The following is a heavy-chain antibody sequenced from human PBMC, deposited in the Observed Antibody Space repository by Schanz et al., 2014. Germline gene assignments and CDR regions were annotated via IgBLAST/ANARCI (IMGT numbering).Heavy chain of an antibody. CDR1: GFTFDPYA. Sequence: VQLVESGGGVVQPGGSLRLSCAASGFTFDPYAMHWLRQSPGKGLEWVSLVSASGGGPFYADSVKGRSTISRDNSRNTLYLQMSSLRDEDTAVYYCVRLDVHDYWGQGTLVAVSA. D-gene: IGHD3-16*01. J-gene: IGHJ4*02. CDR2: VSASGGGP. CDR3: VRLDVHDY. V-gene: IGHV3-23*04.